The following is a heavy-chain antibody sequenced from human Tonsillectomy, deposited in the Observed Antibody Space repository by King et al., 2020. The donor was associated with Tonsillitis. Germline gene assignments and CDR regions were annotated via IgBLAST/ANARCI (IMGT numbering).Heavy chain of an antibody. CDR2: IYWDDDE. CDR3: ARGTTSAAFDI. J-gene: IGHJ3*02. CDR1: GFSLSTSGVG. Sequence: ITLKESGPTLVKPTQTLTLTCTFSGFSLSTSGVGVGWIRQPPGKALEWLAIIYWDDDERSSPSLKNRLTITKDTSKNQVVLTMTNMDPVDTATYYCARGTTSAAFDIWGQGRLVTVSS. V-gene: IGHV2-5*02. D-gene: IGHD1-26*01.